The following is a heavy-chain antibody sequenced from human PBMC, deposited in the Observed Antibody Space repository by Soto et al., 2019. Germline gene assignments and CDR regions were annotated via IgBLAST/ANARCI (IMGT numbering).Heavy chain of an antibody. J-gene: IGHJ4*02. CDR2: IYYSGST. CDR3: AGRCYYGPYYFDS. V-gene: IGHV4-31*03. Sequence: TLSLTCTVSGGSISSGGYYWSWILQHPGKDLEWIGYIYYSGSTYYNPSLKGRVTISADTSKNQFSLQLSSVTAAYSAVYYCAGRCYYGPYYFDSWGQGTLVTVSS. CDR1: GGSISSGGYY. D-gene: IGHD3-10*01.